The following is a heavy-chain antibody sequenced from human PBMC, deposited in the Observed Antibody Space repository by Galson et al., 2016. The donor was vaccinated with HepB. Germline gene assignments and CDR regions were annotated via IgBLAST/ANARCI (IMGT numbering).Heavy chain of an antibody. J-gene: IGHJ6*04. Sequence: SLRLSCAASGFTFRNYGMTWVRQAPGKGLEIVSSISRSGDSTDYADSVKGRFTISRDNSKSTLSLQMNGLTADDTAIYYCVQGSTAPAVWGKGTTVTVSS. D-gene: IGHD2-2*01. CDR3: VQGSTAPAV. V-gene: IGHV3-23*01. CDR2: ISRSGDST. CDR1: GFTFRNYG.